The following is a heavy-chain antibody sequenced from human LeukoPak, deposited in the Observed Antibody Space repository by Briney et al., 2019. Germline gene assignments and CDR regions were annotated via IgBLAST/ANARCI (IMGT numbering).Heavy chain of an antibody. CDR1: GGSFSGYY. J-gene: IGHJ2*01. Sequence: SETLSLTCAIYGGSFSGYYGSWIRQPPGKGLEWIGEINHSASTNYNPSLKSRVTISVDTSKNQFSLKLSSVTAADTAVYYCARGGVGATTMPDWYFDLWGRGTLVTVSS. CDR2: INHSAST. CDR3: ARGGVGATTMPDWYFDL. D-gene: IGHD1-26*01. V-gene: IGHV4-34*01.